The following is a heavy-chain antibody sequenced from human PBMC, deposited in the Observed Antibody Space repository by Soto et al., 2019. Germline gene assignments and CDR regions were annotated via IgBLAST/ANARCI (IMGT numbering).Heavy chain of an antibody. V-gene: IGHV4-31*03. CDR1: GGTISSGHYY. Sequence: QVQLQESGPGLVKPSQTLSLTCTVSGGTISSGHYYWSWIRQRPGKGLEWIGYIYDSGTTYYSSSLKSRLSISVDTSKNQFSLKLTSVTAADAAVYYCARVARSNWFGPWGQGSLVTVSS. CDR3: ARVARSNWFGP. J-gene: IGHJ5*02. CDR2: IYDSGTT.